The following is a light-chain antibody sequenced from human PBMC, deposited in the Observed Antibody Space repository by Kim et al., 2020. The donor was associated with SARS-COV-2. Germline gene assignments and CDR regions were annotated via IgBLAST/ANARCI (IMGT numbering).Light chain of an antibody. Sequence: GQSLTISCTGTSSDVGGYNFVSWYQQHPGQAPKLMIYDVSKRPSGVPDRFSGSKSGNTATLTISGLQAEDEADYYCCSYAGSYTWVFGGGTQLTVL. CDR2: DVS. J-gene: IGLJ3*02. CDR3: CSYAGSYTWV. CDR1: SSDVGGYNF. V-gene: IGLV2-11*03.